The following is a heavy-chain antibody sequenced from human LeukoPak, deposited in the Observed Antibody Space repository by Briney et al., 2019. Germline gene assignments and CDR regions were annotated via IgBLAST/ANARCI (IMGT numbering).Heavy chain of an antibody. CDR2: IYTSGST. CDR3: AREVYYYYMDV. V-gene: IGHV4-4*07. Sequence: SETLSLTCTVSGGSISSYYWSWIRQPAGKGLEGIGRIYTSGSTHHNPSLKSRVTMSVDTSKNPFSLKLSSVTAADTAVYYCAREVYYYYMDVWGKGTTVTVSS. CDR1: GGSISSYY. J-gene: IGHJ6*03.